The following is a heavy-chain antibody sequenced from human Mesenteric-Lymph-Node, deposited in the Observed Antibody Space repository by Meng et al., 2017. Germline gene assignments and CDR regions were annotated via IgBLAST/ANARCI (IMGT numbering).Heavy chain of an antibody. CDR3: ARDHSWGGAFDI. V-gene: IGHV3-33*01. CDR2: IWYDGSNK. Sequence: GESLKISCAASGFTFSSYGMHWVRQAPGKGLEWVAVIWYDGSNKYYADSVKGRFTISRDNSKNTLYLQMNSLRAEDTAVYYCARDHSWGGAFDIWGQGTMVTVSS. D-gene: IGHD3-16*01. CDR1: GFTFSSYG. J-gene: IGHJ3*02.